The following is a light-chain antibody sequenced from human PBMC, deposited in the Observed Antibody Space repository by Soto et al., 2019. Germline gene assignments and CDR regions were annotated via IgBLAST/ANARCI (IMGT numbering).Light chain of an antibody. CDR1: QSISSY. J-gene: IGKJ1*01. Sequence: DIRWTQSRSSVYASVGDRVTITCRASQSISSYLNWYQQKPGKAPKLLIYSASSLQSGVPSRFSGSGSGTEFTLTISLLQPDDFATHSCQHSASFPGTFAEGTKVDIK. CDR2: SAS. V-gene: IGKV1-39*01. CDR3: QHSASFPGT.